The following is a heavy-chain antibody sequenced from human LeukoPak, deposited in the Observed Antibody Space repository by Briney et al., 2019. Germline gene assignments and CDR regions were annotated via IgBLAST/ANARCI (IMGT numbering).Heavy chain of an antibody. CDR2: IKTDETIT. CDR1: GFTFSGSW. V-gene: IGHV3-74*01. J-gene: IGHJ4*02. CDR3: ARNLKD. Sequence: PGGSLRLSCEASGFTFSGSWMHWVRQAPGKGLEWVSHIKTDETITTYADSVKGRFTVSRDNAKNALYLEINSLRAEDTAIYYCARNLKDWGQGTLVTVSS.